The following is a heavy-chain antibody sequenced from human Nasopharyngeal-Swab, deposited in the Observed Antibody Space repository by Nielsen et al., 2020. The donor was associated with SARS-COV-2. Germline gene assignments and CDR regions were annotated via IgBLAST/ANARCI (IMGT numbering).Heavy chain of an antibody. Sequence: ASVKVSCKVSGYTLTELSMHWVRPAPGQGLEWMGIINPSGGGTNYAQKFKGRATMTGDTSTSTVYMELTSLTSEDTAVYYCARMMYFHGYYAMDVWGQGTTVTVSS. J-gene: IGHJ6*02. CDR2: INPSGGGT. CDR1: GYTLTELS. V-gene: IGHV1-46*01. D-gene: IGHD3-10*01. CDR3: ARMMYFHGYYAMDV.